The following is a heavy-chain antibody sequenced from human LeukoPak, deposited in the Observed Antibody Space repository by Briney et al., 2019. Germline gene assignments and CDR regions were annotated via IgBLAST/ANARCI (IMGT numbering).Heavy chain of an antibody. CDR2: MNPNSGNT. D-gene: IGHD3-3*01. CDR1: GYTFTSYD. Sequence: ASVKVSCKASGYTFTSYDINWVRQATGQGLEWMGWMNPNSGNTGYAQKFQGRVTMTRNTSISTAYMELSSLRSEDTAVYYCARQPSYYDFWSGYYTYFGSGYWGQGTLVTVSS. V-gene: IGHV1-8*01. J-gene: IGHJ4*02. CDR3: ARQPSYYDFWSGYYTYFGSGY.